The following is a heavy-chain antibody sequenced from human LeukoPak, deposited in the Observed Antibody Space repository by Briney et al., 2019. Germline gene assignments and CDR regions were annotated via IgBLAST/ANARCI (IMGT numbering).Heavy chain of an antibody. V-gene: IGHV3-23*01. Sequence: GSLRLSCAASGFTFSSYGMHWVRQAPGKGLEWVSTISGSGSGGSTYYADSVKGRFTISRDNSKDTLYLQMNSLRAEDTAVYYCAKLLAVTNSYYFNYWGQGTLVTVSS. D-gene: IGHD6-19*01. CDR1: GFTFSSYG. CDR2: ISGSGSGGST. CDR3: AKLLAVTNSYYFNY. J-gene: IGHJ4*02.